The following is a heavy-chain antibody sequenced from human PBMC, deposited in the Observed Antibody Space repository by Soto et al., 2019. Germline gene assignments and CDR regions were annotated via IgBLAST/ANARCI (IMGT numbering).Heavy chain of an antibody. Sequence: QVQLVESGGGVVQPGRSLRLSCAASGFTFSSYGMHWVRQAPGKGLEWVAVIWYDGSNKYYADSVKGRFTISRDNSKNTLYLQMNSLRAEDTAVYYCARDRYYYDSSGYYQGYYYYGMDVWGQGTTVTVSS. J-gene: IGHJ6*02. CDR2: IWYDGSNK. CDR3: ARDRYYYDSSGYYQGYYYYGMDV. CDR1: GFTFSSYG. V-gene: IGHV3-33*01. D-gene: IGHD3-22*01.